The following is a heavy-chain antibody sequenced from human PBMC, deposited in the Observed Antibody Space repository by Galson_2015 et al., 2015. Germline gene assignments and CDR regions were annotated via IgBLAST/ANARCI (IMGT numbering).Heavy chain of an antibody. Sequence: SLRLSCAASGFTFSSFAMSWVRQAPGKGLEWVSGISGSGGSTYYADSVKGRFTISRDNSKNTLSLQMNSLRDEDTAVYYCAKTHPGYRGYDYDFHYWGQGTLVTVSS. CDR1: GFTFSSFA. J-gene: IGHJ4*02. CDR2: ISGSGGST. D-gene: IGHD5-12*01. CDR3: AKTHPGYRGYDYDFHY. V-gene: IGHV3-23*01.